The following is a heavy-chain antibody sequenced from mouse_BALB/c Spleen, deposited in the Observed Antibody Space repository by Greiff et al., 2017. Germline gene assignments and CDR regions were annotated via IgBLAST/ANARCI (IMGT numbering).Heavy chain of an antibody. CDR3: ASGSRGQVAY. CDR2: INPSSGYT. J-gene: IGHJ3*01. D-gene: IGHD3-3*01. CDR1: GYTFTSYT. Sequence: VNVVESGAELARPGASVKMSCKASGYTFTSYTMHWVKQRPGQGLEWIGYINPSSGYTNYNQKFKDKATLTADKSSSTAYMQLSSLTSEDSAVYYCASGSRGQVAYWGQGTLVTVSA. V-gene: IGHV1-4*01.